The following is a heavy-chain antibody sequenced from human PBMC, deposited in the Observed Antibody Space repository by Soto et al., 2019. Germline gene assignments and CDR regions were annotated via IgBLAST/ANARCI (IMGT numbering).Heavy chain of an antibody. D-gene: IGHD6-13*01. V-gene: IGHV4-4*02. J-gene: IGHJ4*01. Sequence: QVQLQESGPGLVKPSGTLSLTCAVSSGSISSSNWWRLVRQPPGKGLEWIGEISHSGSTTYTPSLKSRVTISVDKSMNHFSLKLNSVTAADTAVYYCEGAIAAAGGIDYWGHGTLVTVSS. CDR3: EGAIAAAGGIDY. CDR2: ISHSGST. CDR1: SGSISSSNW.